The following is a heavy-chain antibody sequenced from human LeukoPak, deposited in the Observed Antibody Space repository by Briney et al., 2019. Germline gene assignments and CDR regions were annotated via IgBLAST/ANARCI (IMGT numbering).Heavy chain of an antibody. V-gene: IGHV4-61*01. CDR3: ARDSRKDYYGMDV. CDR2: IYYSGST. J-gene: IGHJ6*02. CDR1: GGSVSSGSYY. Sequence: PSETLSLTCTVSGGSVSSGSYYWSWIRQPPGKGLEWIGYIYYSGSTNYNPSLKSRVTISVDTSKNQFSLKLSSVTAADTAVYYCARDSRKDYYGMDVWGQGTTVTVSS.